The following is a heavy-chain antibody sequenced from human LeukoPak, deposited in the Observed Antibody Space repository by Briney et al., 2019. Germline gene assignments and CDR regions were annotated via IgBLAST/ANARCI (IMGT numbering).Heavy chain of an antibody. D-gene: IGHD3-22*01. CDR3: AKDLSGNYYDRSGYYDY. CDR1: GFTLDYYA. V-gene: IGHV3-9*01. J-gene: IGHJ4*02. Sequence: GGSLRLSCAASGFTLDYYAVHWVRQARGKAREWGSGIILSIDNIGYADSVKGRFTLSRDNAKNYLYLQMNSLRAEDTALYYCAKDLSGNYYDRSGYYDYWGQGTLVTVSS. CDR2: IILSIDNI.